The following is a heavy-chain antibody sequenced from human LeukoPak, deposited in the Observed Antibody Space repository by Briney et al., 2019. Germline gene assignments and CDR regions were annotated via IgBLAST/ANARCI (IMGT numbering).Heavy chain of an antibody. V-gene: IGHV4-34*01. CDR3: ARGPPYYYDSSGYFRPRYFDY. D-gene: IGHD3-22*01. Sequence: SETLSLTCAVYGGSFSGYYWSWIRQLPGKGLEWIGEINHSGSTNYNPSLKSRVTISVDTSKNQFSLKLSSVTAADTAVYYCARGPPYYYDSSGYFRPRYFDYWGQGTLVTVSS. CDR2: INHSGST. J-gene: IGHJ4*02. CDR1: GGSFSGYY.